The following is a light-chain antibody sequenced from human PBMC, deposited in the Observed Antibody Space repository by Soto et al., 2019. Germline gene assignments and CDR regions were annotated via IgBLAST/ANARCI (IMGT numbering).Light chain of an antibody. J-gene: IGKJ5*01. CDR2: AAS. CDR1: QGINSY. Sequence: DIQLTQSPSFLSASVGDRVTITCRASQGINSYLAWYQQKPGKAPKLLIYAASTLQSGVPSRFSGSGSGTEFTLTISSLQPEDFATYYCQRLDSYPITFGQGTRLQIK. V-gene: IGKV1-9*01. CDR3: QRLDSYPIT.